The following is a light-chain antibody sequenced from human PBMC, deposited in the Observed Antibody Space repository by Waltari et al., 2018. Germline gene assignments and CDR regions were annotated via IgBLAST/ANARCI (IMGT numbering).Light chain of an antibody. CDR2: YDD. CDR3: AAWDDSLNAVV. J-gene: IGLJ2*01. Sequence: QSVLTQPPSVSEAPRQRVTIPCSGSSSNIGNNAVNWYQRLPGAAPKLLIYYDDLLPSGVSDRFSGSKSGTSASMAIGGLLSEDEGDYYCAAWDDSLNAVVFGGGTKLTVL. V-gene: IGLV1-36*01. CDR1: SSNIGNNA.